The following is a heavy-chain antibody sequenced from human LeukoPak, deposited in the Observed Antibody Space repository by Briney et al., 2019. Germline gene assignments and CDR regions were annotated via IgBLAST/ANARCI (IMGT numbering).Heavy chain of an antibody. V-gene: IGHV1-24*01. CDR1: GYTLTELS. Sequence: ASVKVSCKVSGYTLTELSMHWVRQAPGKGLEWKGGFDPEDGETIYAQKFQGRVTMTEDTSTDTAYMELSSLRSEDTAVYYCATRYGDYAWDFDYWGQGTLVTVSS. CDR2: FDPEDGET. CDR3: ATRYGDYAWDFDY. J-gene: IGHJ4*02. D-gene: IGHD4-17*01.